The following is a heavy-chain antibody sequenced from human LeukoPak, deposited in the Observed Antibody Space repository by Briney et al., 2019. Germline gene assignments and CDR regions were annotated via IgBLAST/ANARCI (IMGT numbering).Heavy chain of an antibody. CDR3: AKGGNSGYYMDV. CDR1: GFTFSSYE. D-gene: IGHD4-23*01. Sequence: AGGSLRLSCAASGFTFSSYELNWVRQAPGKGLEWVSYISSDGASIYYADSVKGRFTISRDNSKNTPYLQMNSLRAEDTAVYYCAKGGNSGYYMDVWGKGTTVTVSS. J-gene: IGHJ6*03. V-gene: IGHV3-48*03. CDR2: ISSDGASI.